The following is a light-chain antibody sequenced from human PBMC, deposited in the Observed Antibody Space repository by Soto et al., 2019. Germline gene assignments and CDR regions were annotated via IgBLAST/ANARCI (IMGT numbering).Light chain of an antibody. J-gene: IGKJ5*01. CDR3: QQCSSYPT. Sequence: DIHMTQSPSTLPASVGDRVTITCRASQNINNWLAWYQQKPGKPPILLIYDASTLESGVPSRFSGSGSGTEFTLTISSLQPDDFATYYCQQCSSYPTFGQGTRLEIK. V-gene: IGKV1-5*01. CDR2: DAS. CDR1: QNINNW.